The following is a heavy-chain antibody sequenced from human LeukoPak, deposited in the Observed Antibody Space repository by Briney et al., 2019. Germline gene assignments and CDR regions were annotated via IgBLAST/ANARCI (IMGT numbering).Heavy chain of an antibody. CDR1: GGSISSGGYY. V-gene: IGHV4-30-2*01. Sequence: SETLSLTCTVSGGSISSGGYYWSWIRQPPGKGLEWIGYIYQSGSIYYNSSLRSRVIISIDRSKNQFSLKLTSVTAADTAVYYCARVIRDCSNTYCSPSTYMDVWGKGTTVTVSS. J-gene: IGHJ6*03. CDR3: ARVIRDCSNTYCSPSTYMDV. D-gene: IGHD2-2*01. CDR2: IYQSGSI.